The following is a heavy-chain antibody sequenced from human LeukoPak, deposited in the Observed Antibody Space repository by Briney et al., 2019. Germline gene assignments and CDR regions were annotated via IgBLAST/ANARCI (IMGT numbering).Heavy chain of an antibody. CDR1: GFTVSSNY. D-gene: IGHD1-20*01. Sequence: PGGSLRLSCAASGFTVSSNYMSWVRQAPGKGLEWVSVIYSGGSTYYADSVKGRFTISRDNAKNSLYLQMNSLTAEDTAVYYCVYVAYNWNPGSAWGQGTLVTVSS. CDR3: VYVAYNWNPGSA. CDR2: IYSGGST. J-gene: IGHJ5*02. V-gene: IGHV3-66*01.